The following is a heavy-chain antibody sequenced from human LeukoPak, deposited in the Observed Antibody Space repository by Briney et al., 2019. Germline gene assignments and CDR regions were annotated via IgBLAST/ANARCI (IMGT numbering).Heavy chain of an antibody. CDR2: IYSGGST. Sequence: GGSLRLSCAASGFTVSSNYMSWVRQAPGTGLEWVSVIYSGGSTYYADSVKGRFTISRDNSKNTLYLQMNSLRAEDTAVYYCARAEYYDFWSGYYPYYFDYWGQGTLVTVSS. V-gene: IGHV3-66*02. J-gene: IGHJ4*02. CDR1: GFTVSSNY. D-gene: IGHD3-3*01. CDR3: ARAEYYDFWSGYYPYYFDY.